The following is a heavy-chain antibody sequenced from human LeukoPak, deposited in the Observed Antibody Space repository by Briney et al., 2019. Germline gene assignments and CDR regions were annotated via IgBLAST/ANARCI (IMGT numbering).Heavy chain of an antibody. J-gene: IGHJ4*02. D-gene: IGHD6-13*01. CDR2: INHSGST. CDR3: ARGGGYSSSWYGGYFDY. Sequence: SETLSLTCAVYGGSFSGYYWSWIRQPPGKGLEWIGEINHSGSTNYNPSLKSRDTISVDTSKNQFSLKLSSVTAADTAVYYCARGGGYSSSWYGGYFDYWGQGTLVTVSS. V-gene: IGHV4-34*01. CDR1: GGSFSGYY.